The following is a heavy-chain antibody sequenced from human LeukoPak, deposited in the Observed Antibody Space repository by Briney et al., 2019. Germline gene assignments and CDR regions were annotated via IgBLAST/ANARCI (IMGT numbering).Heavy chain of an antibody. D-gene: IGHD6-13*01. Sequence: SETLSLTCTVSGGSISSSSYYWGWIRQPPGKGLEWIGSIYYSGSTYYNPSLKSRVTISVDTSKNQFSLKLSSVTAADTAVYYCARVAAAADYWGQGTLVTVSS. CDR1: GGSISSSSYY. CDR3: ARVAAAADY. J-gene: IGHJ4*02. V-gene: IGHV4-39*07. CDR2: IYYSGST.